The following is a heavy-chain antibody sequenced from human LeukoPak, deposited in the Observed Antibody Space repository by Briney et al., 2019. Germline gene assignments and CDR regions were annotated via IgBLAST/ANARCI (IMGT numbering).Heavy chain of an antibody. CDR2: IYHSGTT. V-gene: IGHV4-59*03. J-gene: IGHJ4*02. CDR3: VRLRWQMLAPYFDH. D-gene: IGHD2-8*01. Sequence: PSETLSLTCSVSTDSTNTYYWSWVRQSPGKGLEWIGHIYHSGTTDYNPSFKSRVIISIDMSKNEFSLKLTSVTVADTAMYYCVRLRWQMLAPYFDHWGQGAFVIVSS. CDR1: TDSTNTYY.